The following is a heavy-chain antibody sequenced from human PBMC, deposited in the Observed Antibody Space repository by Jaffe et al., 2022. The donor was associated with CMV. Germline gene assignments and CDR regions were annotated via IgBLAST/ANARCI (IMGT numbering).Heavy chain of an antibody. CDR2: INQDEGEK. Sequence: EVQVVDSGGGLVQPGGSLRLSCAASGFTFSGYWMSWVRRAPGKGLEWVANINQDEGEKYYADSVKGRFTISRDNAKNSLYLSMNSLRADDTGVYFCARGPTYYDILTASYYFDSWGQGTLVTVSS. V-gene: IGHV3-7*01. J-gene: IGHJ4*02. CDR3: ARGPTYYDILTASYYFDS. CDR1: GFTFSGYW. D-gene: IGHD3-9*01.